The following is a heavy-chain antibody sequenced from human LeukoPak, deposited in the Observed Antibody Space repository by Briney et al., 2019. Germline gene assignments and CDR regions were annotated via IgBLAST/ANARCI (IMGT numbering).Heavy chain of an antibody. CDR1: GFTFSSYA. CDR3: AKAGSLWLRPPGYFDY. Sequence: GGSLRLSCAASGFTFSSYAMSWVRQAPGKGLEWVSAISGSGGSTYYADSVKGRFTISRDNSKNTLYLQMNSLRAEDTAVYYCAKAGSLWLRPPGYFDYWGQGTLVTVSS. J-gene: IGHJ4*02. D-gene: IGHD5-12*01. CDR2: ISGSGGST. V-gene: IGHV3-23*01.